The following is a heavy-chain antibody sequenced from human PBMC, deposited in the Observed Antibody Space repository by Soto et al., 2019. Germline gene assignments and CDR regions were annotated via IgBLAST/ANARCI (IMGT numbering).Heavy chain of an antibody. V-gene: IGHV4-61*01. CDR2: IYYSGST. Sequence: PQSVSYTVACGSIIIGSYYRSWIQQPPRKGLEWIGYIYYSGSTNNNPPLNSRVTISVDTSKNQFSLKLSSVTAAGTAVYYCARIGDSWNPIGLYSGMDVWGQGTTVTVSS. J-gene: IGHJ6*02. CDR1: CGSIIIGSYY. CDR3: ARIGDSWNPIGLYSGMDV. D-gene: IGHD1-20*01.